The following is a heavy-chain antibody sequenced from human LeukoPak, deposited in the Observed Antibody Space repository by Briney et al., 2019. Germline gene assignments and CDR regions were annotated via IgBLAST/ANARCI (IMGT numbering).Heavy chain of an antibody. CDR2: IYYSGST. D-gene: IGHD6-13*01. V-gene: IGHV4-31*03. J-gene: IGHJ4*02. Sequence: SETLSLTCTVSGGSISSGGYYWSWIRQHPGKGLEWIGYIYYSGSTYYNPSLKSRVTISVDTSKNQFSLKLSSVTAADTAVYYCARGSSSWLPFDYWGQGTLVTVSS. CDR3: ARGSSSWLPFDY. CDR1: GGSISSGGYY.